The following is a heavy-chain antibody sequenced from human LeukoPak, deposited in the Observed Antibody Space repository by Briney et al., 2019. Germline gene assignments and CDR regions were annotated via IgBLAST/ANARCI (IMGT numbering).Heavy chain of an antibody. CDR2: IRYDGSNK. J-gene: IGHJ4*02. Sequence: GGSLRLSCAASGFTFSSYGMHWVRQAPGKGLEWVAFIRYDGSNKYYADSVKGRLTISRDNSKNTLYLQMNSLRAEDTAVYYCANHSTLRVGADYWGQGTLVTVSS. V-gene: IGHV3-30*02. CDR1: GFTFSSYG. D-gene: IGHD5-12*01. CDR3: ANHSTLRVGADY.